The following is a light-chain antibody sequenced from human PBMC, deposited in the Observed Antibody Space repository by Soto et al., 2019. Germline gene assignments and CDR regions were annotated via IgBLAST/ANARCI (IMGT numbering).Light chain of an antibody. J-gene: IGLJ1*01. CDR3: CSYAGSSTYV. V-gene: IGLV2-23*02. CDR1: SSDVGAYNY. Sequence: QSALTQPASVSGSPGQSIAISCTGSSSDVGAYNYVSWYQQHPGKAPKLLVSEVSNRPSGVSDRFSGSKSGNTASLTISGLQAEDEADYYCCSYAGSSTYVFGTGTKLTVL. CDR2: EVS.